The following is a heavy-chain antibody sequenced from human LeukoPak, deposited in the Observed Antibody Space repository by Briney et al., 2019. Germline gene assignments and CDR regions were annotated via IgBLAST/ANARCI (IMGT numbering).Heavy chain of an antibody. CDR2: IIPVFGTA. Sequence: ASVKVSCKASGGTFSSYAISWVRQAPGQGLEWMGGIIPVFGTANYAQKFQGRVTITADESTSTAYMELSSLRSEDTAVYYCARNRVVGLGIDNAFDIWGHGTMVTVSS. CDR3: ARNRVVGLGIDNAFDI. CDR1: GGTFSSYA. J-gene: IGHJ3*02. V-gene: IGHV1-69*13. D-gene: IGHD2-15*01.